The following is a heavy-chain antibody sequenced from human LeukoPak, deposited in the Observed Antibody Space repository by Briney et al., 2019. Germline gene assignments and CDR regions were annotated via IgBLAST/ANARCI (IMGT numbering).Heavy chain of an antibody. CDR1: GGTFSSYA. D-gene: IGHD6-13*01. CDR3: ARAEGVAAAGQGCFDY. V-gene: IGHV1-69*13. CDR2: IIPIFGTA. J-gene: IGHJ4*02. Sequence: ASVKVSCKASGGTFSSYAISWVRQAPGQGLEWMGGIIPIFGTANYAQKFQGRVTITADESTSTAYMELSSLRSEDTAVYYCARAEGVAAAGQGCFDYWGQGTLVTVSS.